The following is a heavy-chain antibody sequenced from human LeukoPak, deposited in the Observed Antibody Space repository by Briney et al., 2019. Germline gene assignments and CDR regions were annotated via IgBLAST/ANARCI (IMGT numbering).Heavy chain of an antibody. V-gene: IGHV1-69*05. CDR3: ARDHYDSSGYYYVDPNWYDP. J-gene: IGHJ5*02. D-gene: IGHD3-22*01. CDR2: IIPIFGTA. Sequence: SVKVSCKASGGTFSSYAISWVRQAPGQGLEWMGGIIPIFGTANYAQKFQGRVTITTDESTSTAYMELSSLRSEDTAVYYCARDHYDSSGYYYVDPNWYDPWGQGTLVTVSS. CDR1: GGTFSSYA.